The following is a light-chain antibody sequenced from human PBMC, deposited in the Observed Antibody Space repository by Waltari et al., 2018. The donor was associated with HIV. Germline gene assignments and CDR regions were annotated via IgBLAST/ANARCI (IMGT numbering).Light chain of an antibody. CDR3: QVYDRASNQYV. V-gene: IGLV3-21*04. CDR1: NIGTKS. Sequence: SYVLTQPPSVSVVPRRTATITCEGNNIGTKSVHWYQQKPGQAPILVVYYDTDRPSGIPERFSGSNSGNTASLTIRRVEAGDEADYYCQVYDRASNQYVFGTGTKVNV. J-gene: IGLJ1*01. CDR2: YDT.